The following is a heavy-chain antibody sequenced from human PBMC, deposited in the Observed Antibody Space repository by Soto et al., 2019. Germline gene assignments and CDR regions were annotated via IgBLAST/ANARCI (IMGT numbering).Heavy chain of an antibody. Sequence: EVQLLESGGGLVQPGGSLRLSCAASGFTFGNFGLTWARQAPGKGLGCVSAITNNSDYKYYADSVKGRFIVSRDNSKSTLFLEMNSLRAEDTAVYYCAKGYSTGWHSSLNSWGQGTLVIVSS. J-gene: IGHJ4*02. CDR3: AKGYSTGWHSSLNS. CDR2: ITNNSDYK. V-gene: IGHV3-23*01. CDR1: GFTFGNFG. D-gene: IGHD2-8*02.